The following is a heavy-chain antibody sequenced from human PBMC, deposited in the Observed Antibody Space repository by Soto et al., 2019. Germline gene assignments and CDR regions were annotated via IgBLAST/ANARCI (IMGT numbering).Heavy chain of an antibody. D-gene: IGHD5-12*01. V-gene: IGHV1-58*01. CDR3: AADGTATDAFDI. CDR1: GFTFTSSA. Sequence: SVKVSCKASGFTFTSSAVQWVRQARGQRLEWIGWIVFGSGNTNYAQKFQKRVTITRDMSTSTAYMELSSLRYEDTAVYYCAADGTATDAFDIWDQVTMVTVS. J-gene: IGHJ3*02. CDR2: IVFGSGNT.